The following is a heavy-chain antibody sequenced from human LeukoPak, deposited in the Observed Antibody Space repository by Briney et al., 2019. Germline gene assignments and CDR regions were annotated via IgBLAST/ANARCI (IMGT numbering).Heavy chain of an antibody. V-gene: IGHV1-18*01. CDR3: ARVYYYGSGSYYNIDY. CDR2: ISAYNHNT. D-gene: IGHD3-10*01. CDR1: DYTFISYG. Sequence: GASVKVSCKASDYTFISYGITWVRQAPGQGLEWMGWISAYNHNTNYAQNLQGRVTMTTDTSTSTAYMGLKSLRSDDTAVYYCARVYYYGSGSYYNIDYWGQGTLVTVSS. J-gene: IGHJ4*02.